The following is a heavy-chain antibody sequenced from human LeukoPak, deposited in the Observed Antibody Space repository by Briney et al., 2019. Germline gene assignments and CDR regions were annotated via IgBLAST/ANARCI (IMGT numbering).Heavy chain of an antibody. CDR1: GFIFSSYA. CDR3: AGYTDY. Sequence: GGSLRLSCAASGFIFSSYAMNWVRQAQGKGLEWVSYISSSGDIIYYSDSVKGRFTISRDDAKNSLYLEMNSLRVEDTAVYYCAGYTDYWGQGILVTVSS. CDR2: ISSSGDII. J-gene: IGHJ4*02. D-gene: IGHD3-16*02. V-gene: IGHV3-48*03.